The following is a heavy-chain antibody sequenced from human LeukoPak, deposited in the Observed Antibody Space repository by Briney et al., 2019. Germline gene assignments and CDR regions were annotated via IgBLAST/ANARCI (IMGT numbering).Heavy chain of an antibody. CDR1: GYTFTSYD. CDR3: ARSYRGHSSGWYLEGC. J-gene: IGHJ4*02. D-gene: IGHD6-19*01. Sequence: ASVKVSCKASGYTFTSYDINWVRQATGQGLEWMGWMNPNSGNTGYAQKFQGRVTMTRNTSISTAYMELSSLRSEDTAVYYCARSYRGHSSGWYLEGCWGQGTLVTVSS. CDR2: MNPNSGNT. V-gene: IGHV1-8*01.